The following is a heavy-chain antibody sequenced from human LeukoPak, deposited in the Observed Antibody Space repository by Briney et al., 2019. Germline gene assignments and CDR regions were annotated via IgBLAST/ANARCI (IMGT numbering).Heavy chain of an antibody. V-gene: IGHV4-31*03. CDR3: ARDLGCSSTSCAMFADAFDI. J-gene: IGHJ3*02. Sequence: SETLSLTRTVSGGSISSGGYYWSWIRQHPGKGLEWIGYIYYSGSTYYNPSLKSRVTISVDTSKNQFSLKLSSVTAADAAVYYCARDLGCSSTSCAMFADAFDIWGQGTMVTVSS. CDR2: IYYSGST. D-gene: IGHD2-2*01. CDR1: GGSISSGGYY.